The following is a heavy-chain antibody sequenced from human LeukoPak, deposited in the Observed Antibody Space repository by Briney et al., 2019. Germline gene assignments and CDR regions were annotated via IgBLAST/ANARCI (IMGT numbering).Heavy chain of an antibody. J-gene: IGHJ6*03. Sequence: SETLSLTCTVSGGSISSSSYYWSWIRQPPGKGLEWIGEINHSGSTNYNPSLKSRVTISVDTSNNQFSLKLSSVTAADTAVYYCARTQIDYYYYYYMDVWGKGTTVTVSS. CDR1: GGSISSSSYY. D-gene: IGHD2/OR15-2a*01. CDR2: INHSGST. V-gene: IGHV4-39*07. CDR3: ARTQIDYYYYYYMDV.